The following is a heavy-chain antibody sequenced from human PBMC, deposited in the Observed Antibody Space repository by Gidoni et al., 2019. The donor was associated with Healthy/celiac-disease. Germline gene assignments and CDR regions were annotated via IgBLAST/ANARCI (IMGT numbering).Heavy chain of an antibody. J-gene: IGHJ4*02. CDR1: GGTFSSYA. Sequence: HVQLVQSGAEVKKPGSSVKVSCKASGGTFSSYAISWVRQAPGQGLEWMGRIIPILGIANYAQKFQGRVTITADKSTSTAYMELSSLRSEDTAVYYCARASGPTVTTDLDYWGQGTLVTVYS. V-gene: IGHV1-69*04. CDR2: IIPILGIA. CDR3: ARASGPTVTTDLDY. D-gene: IGHD4-17*01.